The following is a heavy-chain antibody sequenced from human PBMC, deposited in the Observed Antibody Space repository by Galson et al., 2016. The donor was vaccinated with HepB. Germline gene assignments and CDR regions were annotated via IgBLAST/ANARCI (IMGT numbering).Heavy chain of an antibody. CDR3: AKEGGNCGGDCYSADSFTI. CDR1: GFIFSNYD. J-gene: IGHJ3*02. V-gene: IGHV3-23*01. CDR2: IRLSGSST. D-gene: IGHD2-21*02. Sequence: SLRLSCAGSGFIFSNYDMGRVRQAPGKGLEWVSGIRLSGSSTYYTNSVKGRFTISRDDSKNTLYLQMNSLRDEDTAIYYCAKEGGNCGGDCYSADSFTIWGQGTLVTVSS.